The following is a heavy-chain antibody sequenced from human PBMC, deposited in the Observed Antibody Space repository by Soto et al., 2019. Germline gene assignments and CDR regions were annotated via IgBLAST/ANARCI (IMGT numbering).Heavy chain of an antibody. D-gene: IGHD6-13*01. CDR3: ARDREHSSSWQFDP. V-gene: IGHV1-69*13. CDR2: IIPIFGTA. J-gene: IGHJ5*02. Sequence: GASVKVSCKASGGTFSSYAISWVRQAPGQGLEWMGGIIPIFGTANYAQKFQGRVTITADESTSTAYMELSSLRSEDTAVYYCARDREHSSSWQFDPWGQGTLVTVSS. CDR1: GGTFSSYA.